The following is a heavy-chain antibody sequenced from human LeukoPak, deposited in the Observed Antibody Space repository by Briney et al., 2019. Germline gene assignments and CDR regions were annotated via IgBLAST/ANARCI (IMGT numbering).Heavy chain of an antibody. V-gene: IGHV3-30-3*02. CDR1: GFTFSSYA. D-gene: IGHD2-2*01. J-gene: IGHJ4*02. Sequence: GGSLRLSCAASGFTFSSYAMYWVRQAPGKGLEWVAVISYDGSNKYYADSVKGRFTISRDNSKNTLYLQMNSLRVDDTAIYYCAKRLYCSSTTCYGFDYWGQGTLVTVSS. CDR3: AKRLYCSSTTCYGFDY. CDR2: ISYDGSNK.